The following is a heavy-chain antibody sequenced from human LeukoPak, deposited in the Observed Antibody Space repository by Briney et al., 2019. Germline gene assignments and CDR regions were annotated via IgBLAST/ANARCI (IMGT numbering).Heavy chain of an antibody. V-gene: IGHV4-31*03. CDR2: IYYSGST. Sequence: SETLSLTCTVSGGSISSGGYYWSWIRQHPGKGLEWIGYIYYSGSTYYNPSLKSRVTISVDTSKNQFSLKLSSVTAADTAVYYCARDRRYYDSSGAYGMDVWGQGTTVTVSS. J-gene: IGHJ6*02. CDR1: GGSISSGGYY. D-gene: IGHD3-22*01. CDR3: ARDRRYYDSSGAYGMDV.